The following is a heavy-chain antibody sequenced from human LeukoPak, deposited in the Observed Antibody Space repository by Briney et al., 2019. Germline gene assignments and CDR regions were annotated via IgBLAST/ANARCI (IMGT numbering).Heavy chain of an antibody. CDR1: GFTFSSYA. J-gene: IGHJ6*03. D-gene: IGHD6-6*01. CDR3: ARGSSSSSFYTDYYYYYYMDV. Sequence: GGSLRLSCAASGFTFSSYAMSWVRQAPGKGLEWVSAISGSGGSTYYADSVKGRFTISRDNAKNSLYLQMNSLRAEDTAVYYCARGSSSSSFYTDYYYYYYMDVWGKGTTVTVSS. CDR2: ISGSGGST. V-gene: IGHV3-23*01.